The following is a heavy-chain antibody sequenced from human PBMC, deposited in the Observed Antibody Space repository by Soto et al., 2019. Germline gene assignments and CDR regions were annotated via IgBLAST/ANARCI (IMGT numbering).Heavy chain of an antibody. D-gene: IGHD3-3*01. CDR3: AKVRDDLAPLDY. V-gene: IGHV3-30*18. CDR2: ISYDGSNK. Sequence: GGSLRLSCAASGFTFSSYGMHWVRQAPGKGLEWVAVISYDGSNKYYADSVKGRFTISRDNSKNTLYLQMNSLRAEDTAVYYCAKVRDDLAPLDYWGQGTLVTVSS. J-gene: IGHJ4*02. CDR1: GFTFSSYG.